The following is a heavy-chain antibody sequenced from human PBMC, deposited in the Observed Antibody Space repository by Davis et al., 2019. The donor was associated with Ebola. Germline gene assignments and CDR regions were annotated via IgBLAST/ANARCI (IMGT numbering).Heavy chain of an antibody. CDR2: INGDGSTI. Sequence: GESLKLSCAASGFTFSTSWVHWVRQAPGEGLVWVSRINGDGSTINYADSVKGRFTVSRDNARNTMYLQMNSLRAEDTAVYSCARAGNYYFEYWGQGTLVTVSS. D-gene: IGHD1-7*01. CDR1: GFTFSTSW. J-gene: IGHJ4*02. V-gene: IGHV3-74*01. CDR3: ARAGNYYFEY.